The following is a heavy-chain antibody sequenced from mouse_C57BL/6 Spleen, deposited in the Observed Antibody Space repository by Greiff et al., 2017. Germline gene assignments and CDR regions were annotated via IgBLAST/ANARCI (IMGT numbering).Heavy chain of an antibody. CDR1: GFTFSDYG. CDR3: ARGVYDYDGIYYAMDY. CDR2: ISSGSSTI. D-gene: IGHD2-4*01. J-gene: IGHJ4*01. Sequence: DVMLVESGGGLVKPGGSLKLSCAASGFTFSDYGMHWVRQAPEKGLEWVAYISSGSSTIYYADTVKGRFTISRDNAKNTLFLQMTSLRSEDTALYYCARGVYDYDGIYYAMDYWGQGTSVTVSS. V-gene: IGHV5-17*01.